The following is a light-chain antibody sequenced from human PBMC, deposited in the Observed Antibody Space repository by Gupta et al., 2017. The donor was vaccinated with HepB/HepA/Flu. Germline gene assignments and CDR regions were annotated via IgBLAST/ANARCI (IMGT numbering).Light chain of an antibody. CDR3: QVWDSSSDHYV. J-gene: IGLJ1*01. CDR2: DDS. CDR1: NIGTTS. V-gene: IGLV3-21*02. Sequence: SYVLTQPPSVSVAPGQSARISCGGNNIGTTSVHWYQQKPGQAPVLVVYDDSDRPSGIPERFSGSNSGNTATLTISRVEAGDEADDYCQVWDSSSDHYVFGSGTKVTVL.